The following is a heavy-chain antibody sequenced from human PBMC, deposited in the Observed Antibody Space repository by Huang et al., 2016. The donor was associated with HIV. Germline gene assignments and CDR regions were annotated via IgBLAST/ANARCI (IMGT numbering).Heavy chain of an antibody. J-gene: IGHJ6*03. CDR3: ARHREGPVAYYSGWGSHLNYMDV. V-gene: IGHV4-39*01. D-gene: IGHD3-10*01. Sequence: QLLLQESGPGLVKPSEALALTCAVSGGSIRSSDYHWGWIRQPPGKGLGWIGSIYYKGSTHYSPSLKRRVTIAVDTSKNLFFLNLTSMTAADTAVYYWARHREGPVAYYSGWGSHLNYMDVWGRGRTVVVSS. CDR1: GGSIRSSDYH. CDR2: IYYKGST.